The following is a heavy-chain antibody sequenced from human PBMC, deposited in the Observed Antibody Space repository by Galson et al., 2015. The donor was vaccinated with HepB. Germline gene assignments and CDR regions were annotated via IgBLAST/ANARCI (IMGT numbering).Heavy chain of an antibody. J-gene: IGHJ6*03. V-gene: IGHV3-23*01. CDR1: GFTFSSYA. Sequence: SLRLSCAASGFTFSSYAMSWVRQAPGKGLEWVSAISGSGGSTYYADSVKGRFTISRDNSKNTLYLQMNSLRAEDTAVYYCAKRAVAATLYYYYYMDVWGKGTTVTVSS. CDR2: ISGSGGST. CDR3: AKRAVAATLYYYYYMDV. D-gene: IGHD2-15*01.